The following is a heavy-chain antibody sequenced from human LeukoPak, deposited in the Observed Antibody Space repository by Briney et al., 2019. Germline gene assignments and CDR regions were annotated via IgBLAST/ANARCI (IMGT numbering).Heavy chain of an antibody. CDR3: TRPMVRGVDRFDP. D-gene: IGHD3-10*01. Sequence: ASVKVSCKASGYTFTGYYMHWVRQAPGQGLEWMGWINPNSGGTNYAQKFQGRVTMTRDTSISTAYMELSRLRSDDTAVYYCTRPMVRGVDRFDPWGQGTLVTVSS. V-gene: IGHV1-2*02. CDR1: GYTFTGYY. CDR2: INPNSGGT. J-gene: IGHJ5*02.